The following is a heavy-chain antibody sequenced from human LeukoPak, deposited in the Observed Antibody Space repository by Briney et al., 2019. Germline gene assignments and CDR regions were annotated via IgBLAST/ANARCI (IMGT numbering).Heavy chain of an antibody. CDR3: ARSDLYYDILTGYYSAFDI. D-gene: IGHD3-9*01. J-gene: IGHJ3*02. CDR2: IYTSGST. V-gene: IGHV4-61*02. Sequence: SETLSLTCTVSGGSISSGSYYWCWIRQPAGKGLEWIGRIYTSGSTSYNPSLKSRVTISVDTSKNQFSLKLSSVTAADTAVYYCARSDLYYDILTGYYSAFDIWGQGTMVTVSS. CDR1: GGSISSGSYY.